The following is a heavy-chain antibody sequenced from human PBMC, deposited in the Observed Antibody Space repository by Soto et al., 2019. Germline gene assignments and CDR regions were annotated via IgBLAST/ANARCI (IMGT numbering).Heavy chain of an antibody. CDR2: VYHTGRT. J-gene: IGHJ4*02. CDR1: GGSFKSGSYS. D-gene: IGHD3-3*01. CDR3: GRAFAYIDF. Sequence: PEKLSLTCTVSGGSFKSGSYSWSWIRQPPGKGLEWIGYVYHTGRTSYNPSLKSRVSISMDTSKNQFSLNLDSVTAADTAVYFCGRAFAYIDFRCQAILLSVS. V-gene: IGHV4-61*01.